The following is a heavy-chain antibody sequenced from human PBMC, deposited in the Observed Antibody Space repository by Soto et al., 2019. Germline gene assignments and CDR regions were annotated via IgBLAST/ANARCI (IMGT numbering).Heavy chain of an antibody. J-gene: IGHJ4*02. CDR3: AASIAARPLSY. V-gene: IGHV4-34*01. D-gene: IGHD6-6*01. Sequence: QVQLQQWGAGLLKPSETLSLTCAVYGGSFSGYYWSWIRQPPGKGLEWIGEINHSGSTNYNPSLKSRVTISVDTSKNQFSLKLSSVTAADTAVYYCAASIAARPLSYWGQGTLVTVSS. CDR2: INHSGST. CDR1: GGSFSGYY.